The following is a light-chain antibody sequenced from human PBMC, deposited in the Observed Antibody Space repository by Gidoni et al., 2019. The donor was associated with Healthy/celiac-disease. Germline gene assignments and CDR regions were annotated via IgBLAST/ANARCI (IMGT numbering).Light chain of an antibody. CDR2: AAS. V-gene: IGKV1-39*01. Sequence: DIQMTQSPSSLSASVGDRVTITCRASQSISSYLNWYQQKPGKAPKLLIYAASSLQSGGPSRFSGSGSGTDFTLTISSLQPEDFATYYCQQSYSTPPWTFXXXTKVEIK. CDR1: QSISSY. CDR3: QQSYSTPPWT. J-gene: IGKJ1*01.